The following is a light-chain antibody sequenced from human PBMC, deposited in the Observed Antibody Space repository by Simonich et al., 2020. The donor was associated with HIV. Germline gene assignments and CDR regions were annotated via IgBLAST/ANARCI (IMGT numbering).Light chain of an antibody. CDR3: QQYNSWPT. Sequence: EIVMTQSPATLSVSPGERATLPCGASQSIRSNLAWYQQRPGHAPRLLIYGASTRATGFPARFSGSGSGTEFTLTISSMQTEDFAVYYCQQYNSWPTFGGGTKVEIK. V-gene: IGKV3-15*01. J-gene: IGKJ4*01. CDR2: GAS. CDR1: QSIRSN.